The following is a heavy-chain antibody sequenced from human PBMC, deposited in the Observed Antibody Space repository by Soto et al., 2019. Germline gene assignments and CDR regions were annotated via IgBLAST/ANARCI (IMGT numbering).Heavy chain of an antibody. J-gene: IGHJ4*02. CDR3: ARRGTQNDY. D-gene: IGHD3-16*01. CDR1: GGSISSSSYY. V-gene: IGHV4-39*01. Sequence: QLQLQESGPGLVKPSETLSLTCTVSGGSISSSSYYWGWIRQPPGKGLEWIGSIYYSGSTYYNPSRKSRVTLSVDTSKNQFSLKLSSVTAADTAVYYCARRGTQNDYWGQGTLVTVSS. CDR2: IYYSGST.